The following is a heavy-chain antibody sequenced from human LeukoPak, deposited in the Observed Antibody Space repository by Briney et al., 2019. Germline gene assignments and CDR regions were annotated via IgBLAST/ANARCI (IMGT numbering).Heavy chain of an antibody. D-gene: IGHD5-18*01. Sequence: GGSLRLSCAASGFTFSSYWMSWVRQAPGKGLEWVANIKQDGSQKYYVDSVKGRFTISRDNAKNSLYLQMNSLRAEDTALYYCAKSDTAMVRTLRADYWGQGTLVTVSS. V-gene: IGHV3-7*03. J-gene: IGHJ4*02. CDR3: AKSDTAMVRTLRADY. CDR2: IKQDGSQK. CDR1: GFTFSSYW.